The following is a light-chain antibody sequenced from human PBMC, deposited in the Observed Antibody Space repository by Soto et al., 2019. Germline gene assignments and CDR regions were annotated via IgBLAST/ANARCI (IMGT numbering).Light chain of an antibody. CDR2: GAS. V-gene: IGKV3-20*01. Sequence: EIVLTQSPGNLSLSPGERATLSCRASQSVSTTYLAWYQQQPGQAPRLLIYGASNRATGIPDRFSGSGSGTDFTLTISRLEPEDFAVYYCQQYGSSSWTFGQGTKVEIK. J-gene: IGKJ1*01. CDR3: QQYGSSSWT. CDR1: QSVSTTY.